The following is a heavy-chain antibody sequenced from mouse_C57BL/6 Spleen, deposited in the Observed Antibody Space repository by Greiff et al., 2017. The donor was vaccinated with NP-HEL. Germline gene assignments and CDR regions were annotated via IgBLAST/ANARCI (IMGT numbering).Heavy chain of an antibody. D-gene: IGHD2-2*01. CDR2: ISSGGSYT. Sequence: EVQGVESGGDLVKPGGSLKLSCAASGFTFSSYGMSWVRQTPDKRLEWVATISSGGSYTYYPDSVKGRFTISRDHAKNTLYLQMSSLKSEDTAMYYCARPMVTTEFAYWGQGTLVTVSA. CDR3: ARPMVTTEFAY. V-gene: IGHV5-6*01. CDR1: GFTFSSYG. J-gene: IGHJ3*01.